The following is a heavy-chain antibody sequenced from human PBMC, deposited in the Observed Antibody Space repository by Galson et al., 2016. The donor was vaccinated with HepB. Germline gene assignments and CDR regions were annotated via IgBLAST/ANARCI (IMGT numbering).Heavy chain of an antibody. D-gene: IGHD3-3*01. CDR1: GGSVSSSSYY. CDR2: IYYSGST. CDR3: ARTRLLRSLEWLDLDY. V-gene: IGHV4-61*01. Sequence: ETLSLTCTVSGGSVSSSSYYLSWIRQSPGKGLEWIGYIYYSGSTNYNPSLKSRVTISVDTSKNQFSLKLSSVTAADTAVYYCARTRLLRSLEWLDLDYWGQGTLVTVSS. J-gene: IGHJ4*02.